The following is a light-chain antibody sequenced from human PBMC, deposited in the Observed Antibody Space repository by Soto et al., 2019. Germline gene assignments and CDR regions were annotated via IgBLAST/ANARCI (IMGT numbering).Light chain of an antibody. V-gene: IGKV3-20*01. Sequence: EIVLTQSPGTLSLSPGERVTLSCRASQSVSSNYLAWYQQKPGQAPRLLIYGASSRATGITDRFSGSGSGTDFTLTISRLEPEDFAVYYCQQYGNSPRYSFGQGTKLEIK. CDR1: QSVSSNY. CDR3: QQYGNSPRYS. CDR2: GAS. J-gene: IGKJ2*03.